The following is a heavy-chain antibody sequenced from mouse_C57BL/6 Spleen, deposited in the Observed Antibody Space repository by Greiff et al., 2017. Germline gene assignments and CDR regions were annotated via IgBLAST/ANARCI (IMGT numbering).Heavy chain of an antibody. CDR1: GYTFTSYW. CDR3: ARQVTTVVATSAY. V-gene: IGHV1-52*01. Sequence: QVQLQQPGAELVRPGSSVKLSCKASGYTFTSYWMHWVKQRPIQGLEWIGNIDPSDSETHYNQKFKDKATLTVDKSSSTAYMQLSSLTYEESAGYYCARQVTTVVATSAYWGQGTTLTVSA. D-gene: IGHD1-1*01. CDR2: IDPSDSET. J-gene: IGHJ2*01.